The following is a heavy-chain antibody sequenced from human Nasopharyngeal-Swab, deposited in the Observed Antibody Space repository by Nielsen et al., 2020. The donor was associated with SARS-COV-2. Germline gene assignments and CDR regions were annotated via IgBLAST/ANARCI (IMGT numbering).Heavy chain of an antibody. V-gene: IGHV3-49*02. J-gene: IGHJ4*02. CDR3: TRDRGARGYSYGPFRY. CDR2: IRSKAYGGTT. Sequence: WIRQSPGKGLEGVGFIRSKAYGGTTEYAASVKGRFTISRDDSKSIAYLQMNSLKTEDTAVYYCTRDRGARGYSYGPFRYWGQGTLVTVSS. D-gene: IGHD5-18*01.